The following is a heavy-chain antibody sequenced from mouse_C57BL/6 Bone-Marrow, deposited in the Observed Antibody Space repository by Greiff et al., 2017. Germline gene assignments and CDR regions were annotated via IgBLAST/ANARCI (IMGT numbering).Heavy chain of an antibody. Sequence: EVKLVESGADLVKPGGSLKLSCAASGFTFSSYGMSWVRQTPDKRLEWVATISSGGSYTYYPDSVKGRFTISRDNAKNTLYLQMSSLKSEDTAMYYCARYSNLDYWGQGTTLTVSS. CDR1: GFTFSSYG. V-gene: IGHV5-6*01. J-gene: IGHJ2*01. CDR3: ARYSNLDY. CDR2: ISSGGSYT. D-gene: IGHD2-5*01.